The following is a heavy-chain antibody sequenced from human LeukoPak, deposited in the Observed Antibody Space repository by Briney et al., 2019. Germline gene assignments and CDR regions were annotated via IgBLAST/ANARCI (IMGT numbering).Heavy chain of an antibody. V-gene: IGHV3-49*04. J-gene: IGHJ6*03. CDR3: TRVQEQPYYYYYYMDV. Sequence: GGSLRLSCTASGFTFGDYAMSWVRQAPGKGLEWVGFIRSKAYGGTTEYAASVKGRFTISRDDSKSIAYLQMNSLKTEDTAVYYCTRVQEQPYYYYYYMDVWGKGTTVTISS. D-gene: IGHD6-13*01. CDR2: IRSKAYGGTT. CDR1: GFTFGDYA.